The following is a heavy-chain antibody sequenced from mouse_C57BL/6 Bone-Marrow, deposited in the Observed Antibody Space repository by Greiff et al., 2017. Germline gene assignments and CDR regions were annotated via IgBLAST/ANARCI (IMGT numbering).Heavy chain of an antibody. V-gene: IGHV1-55*01. D-gene: IGHD4-1*01. J-gene: IGHJ2*01. CDR2: IYPTSGRT. CDR3: AISGPLGRSFDY. Sequence: QVQLKQSGAELVKPGASVKMSCKASGYTFTSYWITWVKQRPGQGLEWIGDIYPTSGRTNYNEKFKSKAILTVDTSANTAYMQLSNLTSEDSAVFYCAISGPLGRSFDYWGQGTTLTVSS. CDR1: GYTFTSYW.